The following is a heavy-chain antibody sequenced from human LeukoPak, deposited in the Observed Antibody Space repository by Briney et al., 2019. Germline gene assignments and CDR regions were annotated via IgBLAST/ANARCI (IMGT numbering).Heavy chain of an antibody. D-gene: IGHD6-19*01. Sequence: PGRSLRLSCAASGFTFSSYGMHWVRQAPGKGLEWVAVISYDGSNKYYADSAKGRFTISRDNSKNTLYLQMNSLRAENTAVYYCAKDGWLAEEYYFDDWGQGTLVTVSS. CDR3: AKDGWLAEEYYFDD. V-gene: IGHV3-30*18. CDR1: GFTFSSYG. CDR2: ISYDGSNK. J-gene: IGHJ4*02.